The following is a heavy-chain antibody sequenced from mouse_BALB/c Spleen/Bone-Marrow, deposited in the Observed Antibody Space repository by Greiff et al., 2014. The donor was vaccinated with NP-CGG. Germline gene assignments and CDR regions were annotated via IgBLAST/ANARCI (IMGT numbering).Heavy chain of an antibody. Sequence: VQLQQSGTVLARPGAAVKMSCKASGYTFSNYWMHWVKQRPGQGLEWIGTIYPGNSGTTYNQKFKGKAKLTAVTSTSTAYMELSSLTNEDSAVYYCTTLARSDFDYWGQGTTLTVSS. CDR2: IYPGNSGT. CDR3: TTLARSDFDY. J-gene: IGHJ2*01. CDR1: GYTFSNYW. D-gene: IGHD3-1*01. V-gene: IGHV1-5*01.